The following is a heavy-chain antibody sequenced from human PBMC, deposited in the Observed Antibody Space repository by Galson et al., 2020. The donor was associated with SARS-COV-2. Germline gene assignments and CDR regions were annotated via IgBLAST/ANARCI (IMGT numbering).Heavy chain of an antibody. D-gene: IGHD6-19*01. V-gene: IGHV6-1*01. CDR2: TYYTSKWNT. CDR3: ARDRAAVAALFDY. J-gene: IGHJ4*02. CDR1: GDSVSSNSAA. Sequence: SQTLSLPCAISGDSVSSNSAAWNWIRQSPSRGLEWLGRTYYTSKWNTDYAVSVKSRITINPDTSKNQFSLQLNSMTPEDTAVYYCARDRAAVAALFDYWGQGIQVTVSS.